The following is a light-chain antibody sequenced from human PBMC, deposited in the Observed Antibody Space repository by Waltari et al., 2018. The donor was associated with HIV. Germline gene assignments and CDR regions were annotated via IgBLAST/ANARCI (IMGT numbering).Light chain of an antibody. CDR2: GDR. Sequence: SYVLTQSPSLSVAPGQTARVTCGGHNIGARSVHWYQPKPGPAPVLVVFGDRARPSGIPDRFAGSNSGSTATLTISGVAPGDEADYYCHVWDTSRDPTGIFGGGTRLTVL. CDR1: NIGARS. V-gene: IGLV3-21*02. J-gene: IGLJ2*01. CDR3: HVWDTSRDPTGI.